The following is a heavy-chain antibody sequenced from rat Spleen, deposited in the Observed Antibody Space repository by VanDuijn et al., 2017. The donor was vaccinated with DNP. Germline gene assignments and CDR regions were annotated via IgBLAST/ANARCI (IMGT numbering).Heavy chain of an antibody. V-gene: IGHV5-7*01. CDR3: ARPDY. Sequence: EVQLVESGGGLVQPGRSLKLSCAASGFTFSDYNMAWVHQAPKKGLEWVATISYDGTSTYYRDSVKGRFTISRDNAKSTLYLQMDSLRSEDTATYYCARPDYWGQGVMVTVSS. J-gene: IGHJ2*01. CDR2: ISYDGTST. CDR1: GFTFSDYN.